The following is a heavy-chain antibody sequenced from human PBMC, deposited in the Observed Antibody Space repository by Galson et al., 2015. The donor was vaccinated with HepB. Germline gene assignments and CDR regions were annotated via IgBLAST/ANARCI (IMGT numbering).Heavy chain of an antibody. CDR1: GGSISSNSW. CDR2: IFHSGSS. J-gene: IGHJ3*02. D-gene: IGHD3-22*01. CDR3: ARFDSSDDDVFDI. Sequence: ETLSLTCAVSGGSISSNSWWSWVRQSPGKGLEWIGDIFHSGSSNYNPSLKSRLTISIDKSKNQFSLKLTSVTAADTAVYYCARFDSSDDDVFDIWGRGTMVSVSS. V-gene: IGHV4-4*02.